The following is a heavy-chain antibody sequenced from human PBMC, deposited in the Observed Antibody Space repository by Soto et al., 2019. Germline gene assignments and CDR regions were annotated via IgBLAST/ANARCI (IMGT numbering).Heavy chain of an antibody. Sequence: GASGKVSCKDSGYTFAKFGISWVRQAPGEGLEWMGWISPNSEKTKIAQRFQGRVTMTTDISTSTSYLELRGLTSDDTAVYYCTTGATFYHIYTGYFVNYLWG. D-gene: IGHD3-9*01. CDR1: GYTFAKFG. CDR3: TTGATFYHIYTGYFVNYL. CDR2: ISPNSEKT. V-gene: IGHV1-18*01. J-gene: IGHJ1*01.